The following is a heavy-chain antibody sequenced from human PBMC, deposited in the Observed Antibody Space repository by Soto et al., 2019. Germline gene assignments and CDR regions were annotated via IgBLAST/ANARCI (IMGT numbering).Heavy chain of an antibody. V-gene: IGHV4-31*03. Sequence: ASETLSLTCTVSGGSISSGGYYWSWIRQHPGKGLERIGYIYYSGSTYYNPSLKSRVTISVDTSKNQFSLKLSFVTAADTALYYCARGAPYYYDSSVVRLGSGGYYFDYWGQGTLVTVSS. CDR2: IYYSGST. J-gene: IGHJ4*02. CDR3: ARGAPYYYDSSVVRLGSGGYYFDY. D-gene: IGHD3-22*01. CDR1: GGSISSGGYY.